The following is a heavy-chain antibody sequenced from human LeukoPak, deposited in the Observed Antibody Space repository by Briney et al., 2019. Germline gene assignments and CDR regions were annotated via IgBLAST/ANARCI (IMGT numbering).Heavy chain of an antibody. V-gene: IGHV4-59*12. CDR3: ARERSGSGSYYSPFDY. Sequence: SETLSLTCTVSGVSITTYYWTWLRQPPGKGLEWIGHIYYSGNTNYNPSLKSRVTISIDTSKNQFSLKLSSVTAADTAVYYCARERSGSGSYYSPFDYWGQGTLVTVSS. D-gene: IGHD3-10*01. J-gene: IGHJ4*02. CDR1: GVSITTYY. CDR2: IYYSGNT.